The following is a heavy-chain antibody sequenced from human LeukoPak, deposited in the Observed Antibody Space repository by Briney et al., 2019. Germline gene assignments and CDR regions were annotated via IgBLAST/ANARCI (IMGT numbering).Heavy chain of an antibody. CDR1: GYTFSGYY. J-gene: IGHJ4*02. D-gene: IGHD3-22*01. Sequence: ASVKVSCKASGYTFSGYYIHWVRQAPGQGLEWMGWINPNSGDTNFAQKFQGRVTMTRDTSISTAYMELTRLRSDDTAVYYCARDERYHSSGYPIDHWGQGTLLTVSS. CDR3: ARDERYHSSGYPIDH. CDR2: INPNSGDT. V-gene: IGHV1-2*02.